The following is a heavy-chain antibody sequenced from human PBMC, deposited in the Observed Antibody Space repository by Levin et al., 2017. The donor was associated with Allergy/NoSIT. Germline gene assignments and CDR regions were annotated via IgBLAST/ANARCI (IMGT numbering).Heavy chain of an antibody. CDR1: GYTFTGYY. D-gene: IGHD2-2*01. V-gene: IGHV1-2*02. CDR2: INPNSGGT. CDR3: ARAPVVVVPAAQPRVPPTFDY. Sequence: WASVKVSCKASGYTFTGYYMHWVRQAPGQGLEWMGWINPNSGGTNYAQKFQGRVTMTRDTSISTAYMELSRLRSDDTAVYYCARAPVVVVPAAQPRVPPTFDYWGQGTLVTVSS. J-gene: IGHJ4*02.